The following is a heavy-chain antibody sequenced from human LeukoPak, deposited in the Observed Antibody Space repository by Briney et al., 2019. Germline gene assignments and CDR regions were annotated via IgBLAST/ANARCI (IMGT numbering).Heavy chain of an antibody. J-gene: IGHJ6*03. CDR2: ISSSSSYI. D-gene: IGHD2-2*01. Sequence: GGSLRLSCAASGFTFSSYSMNWVRQAPGKGLEWVSSISSSSSYIYYADSVKGRFTISRDNAKNSLYLQMNSLRAEDTAVYYCARDRGDQGPYYYYYMDVWGKGTTVTVSS. CDR1: GFTFSSYS. V-gene: IGHV3-21*01. CDR3: ARDRGDQGPYYYYYMDV.